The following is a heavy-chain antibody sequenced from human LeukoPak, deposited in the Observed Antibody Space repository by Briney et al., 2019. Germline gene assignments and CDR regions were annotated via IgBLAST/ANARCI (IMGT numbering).Heavy chain of an antibody. CDR3: AMLSETYPGS. J-gene: IGHJ5*02. V-gene: IGHV3-74*01. D-gene: IGHD3-3*01. Sequence: GGSLRLSCAASGFTFSSYWMHWVRQAPGKGLVWVSRINSDGTSTTYADSVKGRFTISRDNAKNTLYLQMNSLSAEDTAVYYCAMLSETYPGSWGQGTLVTVSS. CDR2: INSDGTST. CDR1: GFTFSSYW.